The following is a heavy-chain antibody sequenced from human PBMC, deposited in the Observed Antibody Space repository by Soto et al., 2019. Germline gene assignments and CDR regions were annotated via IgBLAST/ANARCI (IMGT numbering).Heavy chain of an antibody. CDR2: ISSSGSTI. CDR3: ARTLRITIFGVVTLPQYYYYYGMDV. V-gene: IGHV3-48*03. Sequence: EVQLVESGGGLVQPGGSLRLSCAASGFTFSSYEMNWVRQAPGKGLEWVSYISSSGSTIYYADSVKGRFTISRDNAKNSLYLQMNSLRAEDTAVYYCARTLRITIFGVVTLPQYYYYYGMDVWGQGTTVTVSS. CDR1: GFTFSSYE. D-gene: IGHD3-3*01. J-gene: IGHJ6*02.